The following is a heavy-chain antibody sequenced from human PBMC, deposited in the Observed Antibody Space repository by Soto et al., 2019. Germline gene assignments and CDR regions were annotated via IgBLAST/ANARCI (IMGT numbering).Heavy chain of an antibody. J-gene: IGHJ4*02. CDR3: ARGGGIAAGPPHFDY. V-gene: IGHV4-34*01. Sequence: SNALSLTCAVYGGSFSGYYWSWIRQPPGKGLEWIGEINHSGSTNYNPSLKIRVTISVYTSKNQFSLKLSSVTAAETAWYYCARGGGIAAGPPHFDYWGQGTLVTGSS. CDR1: GGSFSGYY. D-gene: IGHD6-6*01. CDR2: INHSGST.